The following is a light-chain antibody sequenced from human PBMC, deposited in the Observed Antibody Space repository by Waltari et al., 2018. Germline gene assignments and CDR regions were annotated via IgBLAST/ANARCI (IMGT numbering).Light chain of an antibody. CDR1: QSVGDN. CDR2: GAS. V-gene: IGKV3-15*01. Sequence: EIVLTTSPATLSVSPGGTATLSCRASQSVGDNLAWYQQKHGQAPRLLIYGASSRATDIPDRFSGSGSGTEFTLTISTLHSEDFAVYFCQHYNEWPQYTFAQGTKVEIK. CDR3: QHYNEWPQYT. J-gene: IGKJ2*01.